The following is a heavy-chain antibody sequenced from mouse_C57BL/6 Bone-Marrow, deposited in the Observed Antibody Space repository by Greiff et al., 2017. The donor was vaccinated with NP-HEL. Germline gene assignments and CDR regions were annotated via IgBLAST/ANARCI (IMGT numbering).Heavy chain of an antibody. D-gene: IGHD2-5*01. Sequence: EVKVVESGGDLVKPGGSLKLSCAASGFTFSSYGMSWVRQTPDKRLEWVATISSGGSYTYYPDSVKGRFTISRDNAKNTLYLQMSSLKSEDTAMYYCARPPAYYSNYVFAYWGQGTLVTVSA. V-gene: IGHV5-6*01. J-gene: IGHJ3*01. CDR1: GFTFSSYG. CDR3: ARPPAYYSNYVFAY. CDR2: ISSGGSYT.